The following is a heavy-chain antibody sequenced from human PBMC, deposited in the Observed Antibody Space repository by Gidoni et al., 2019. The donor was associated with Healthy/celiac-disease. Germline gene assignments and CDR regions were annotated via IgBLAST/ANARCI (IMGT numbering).Heavy chain of an antibody. J-gene: IGHJ4*02. CDR1: GFTFGDYA. CDR2: IRSKAYGGTT. CDR3: TRLVEMVATFH. D-gene: IGHD5-12*01. V-gene: IGHV3-49*03. Sequence: EVQLVESGGGLVQPGRSLRLSCTASGFTFGDYAMSWFRQAPGKGLEWVGFIRSKAYGGTTEYAASVKGRFTISRDDSKSIAYLQMNSLKTEDTAVYYCTRLVEMVATFHWGQGTLVTVSS.